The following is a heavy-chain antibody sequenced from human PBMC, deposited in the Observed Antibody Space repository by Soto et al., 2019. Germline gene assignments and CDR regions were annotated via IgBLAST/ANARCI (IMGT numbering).Heavy chain of an antibody. D-gene: IGHD2-15*01. CDR2: IDPSDSYT. J-gene: IGHJ6*02. CDR3: ARFYVVAATSTDYSYGMDF. CDR1: GYSFTSYW. Sequence: PGESLKISCKGSGYSFTSYWISWVRQMPGKGLEWMGRIDPSDSYTNYSPSFQGHVTISADKSISTAYLQWSSLKASDTAMYYCARFYVVAATSTDYSYGMDFWGPGTTVTLSS. V-gene: IGHV5-10-1*01.